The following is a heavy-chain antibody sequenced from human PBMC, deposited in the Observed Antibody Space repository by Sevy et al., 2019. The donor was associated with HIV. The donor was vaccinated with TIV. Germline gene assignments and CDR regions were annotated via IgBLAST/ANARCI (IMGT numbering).Heavy chain of an antibody. CDR2: ISSSGSGT. Sequence: GESLKISCSASGFTFSGSALHWVRQAPGKGLEYVSVISSSGSGTYCAESVKGRFTISRDNSKNTLYLQMRSLRTEDTAVYYCVKDSIFYDSSSGYRPFYYYGMDVWGQGTSVTVSS. D-gene: IGHD3-3*01. CDR1: GFTFSGSA. J-gene: IGHJ6*02. CDR3: VKDSIFYDSSSGYRPFYYYGMDV. V-gene: IGHV3-64D*09.